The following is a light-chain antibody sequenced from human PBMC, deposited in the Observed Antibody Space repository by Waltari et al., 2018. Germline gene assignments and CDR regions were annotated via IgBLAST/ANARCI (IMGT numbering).Light chain of an antibody. CDR2: GAS. J-gene: IGKJ2*02. V-gene: IGKV3-20*01. CDR1: QSVGSSY. Sequence: EIVLTHSPGTLSLSPGARSTLPCRASQSVGSSYLAWYQQKPGQAPRLLIYGASSRATDIPDRFSGSGSGTDFTLTISRLEPEDFAVYYCQQYGNSPRTFGQGTKLEIK. CDR3: QQYGNSPRT.